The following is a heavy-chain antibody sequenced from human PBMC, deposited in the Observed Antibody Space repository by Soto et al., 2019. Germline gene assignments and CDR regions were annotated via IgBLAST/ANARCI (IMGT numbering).Heavy chain of an antibody. V-gene: IGHV3-48*01. Sequence: EVQLVESGGGLVQPGGSLRLSCAASGFTFSSYSMNWVRQAPGKGLEWVSYIMPESSHIFYADSVKGRFTISRDNARHSLYLQMNSLRPEETAVYYCAIWKVGTSPIHAFDIRGQGAMVTVSS. CDR1: GFTFSSYS. CDR3: AIWKVGTSPIHAFDI. J-gene: IGHJ3*02. D-gene: IGHD1-26*01. CDR2: IMPESSHI.